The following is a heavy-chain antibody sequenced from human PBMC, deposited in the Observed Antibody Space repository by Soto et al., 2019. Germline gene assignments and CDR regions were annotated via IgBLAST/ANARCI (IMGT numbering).Heavy chain of an antibody. CDR2: IWYDGSNK. D-gene: IGHD6-13*01. V-gene: IGHV3-33*01. CDR3: ARDIGAAAGTWYGMDV. J-gene: IGHJ6*02. CDR1: GFTFSSYG. Sequence: QVQLVESGGGVVQPRRSLRLSCAASGFTFSSYGMHWVRQAPGKGLEWVAVIWYDGSNKYYADSVKGRFTISRDNSKNTLYLQMNSLRAEDTAVYYCARDIGAAAGTWYGMDVWGQGTTVTVSS.